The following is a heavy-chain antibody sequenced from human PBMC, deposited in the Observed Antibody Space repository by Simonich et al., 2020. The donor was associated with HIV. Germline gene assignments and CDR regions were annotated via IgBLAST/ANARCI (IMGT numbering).Heavy chain of an antibody. V-gene: IGHV1-2*06. CDR3: ARAELFEGWFDP. CDR2: IDPNRGGT. Sequence: QVQLVHSGAEVKKPGASVKVSCKASGYPFTGYYRHWGRQAPGQRLEWIGRIDPNRGGTNYEQELQGRVSMTTDTATSTAYRELSRLRSDDTAVYYCARAELFEGWFDPWGQGTLVTVSS. J-gene: IGHJ5*02. D-gene: IGHD3-16*01. CDR1: GYPFTGYY.